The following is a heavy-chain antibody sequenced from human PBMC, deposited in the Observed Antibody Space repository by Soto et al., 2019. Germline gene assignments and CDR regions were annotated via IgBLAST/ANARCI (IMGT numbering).Heavy chain of an antibody. CDR3: ARDFIRGIVTPVDAFDI. D-gene: IGHD3-10*01. CDR2: INPGNGNT. CDR1: GYTFTGYY. V-gene: IGHV1-3*01. J-gene: IGHJ3*02. Sequence: ASVKVSCKASGYTFTGYYMHWVRQAPGQGHEWMGWINPGNGNTNYSQKFQGRVTITRDTSASTAYMELSSLRSEDTAVYYCARDFIRGIVTPVDAFDIWGQGTMVTVSS.